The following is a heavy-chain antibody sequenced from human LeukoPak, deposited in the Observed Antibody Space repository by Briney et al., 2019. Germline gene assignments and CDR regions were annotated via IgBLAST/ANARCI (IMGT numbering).Heavy chain of an antibody. CDR1: GYTFTSYD. CDR3: ARDPCFDWLCPFDY. V-gene: IGHV1-69*13. D-gene: IGHD3-9*01. CDR2: IIPIFGTA. Sequence: SVKVSCKASGYTFTSYDISWVRQAPGQGLEWMGGIIPIFGTANYAQKFQGRVTITADESTSTAYMELSSLRSEDTAVYYCARDPCFDWLCPFDYWGQGTLVTVSS. J-gene: IGHJ4*02.